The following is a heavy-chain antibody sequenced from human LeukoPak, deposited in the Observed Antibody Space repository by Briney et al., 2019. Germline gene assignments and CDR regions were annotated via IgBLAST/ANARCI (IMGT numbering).Heavy chain of an antibody. Sequence: GGSLRLSCAASGFTFSSYAMSWVRQAPGKGLEWASGISSSGGRKDFADSVKGRFTISRDSSKNTLYLQMKSLRAEDTAVYYCAKSKYYDILTDAFDIWGQGTMVTVS. CDR3: AKSKYYDILTDAFDI. CDR1: GFTFSSYA. CDR2: ISSSGGRK. D-gene: IGHD3-9*01. V-gene: IGHV3-23*01. J-gene: IGHJ3*02.